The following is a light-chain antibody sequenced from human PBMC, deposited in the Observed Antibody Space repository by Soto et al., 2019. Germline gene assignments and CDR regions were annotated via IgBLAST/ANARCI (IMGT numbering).Light chain of an antibody. J-gene: IGLJ2*01. CDR1: SSNIGTPYD. V-gene: IGLV1-40*01. CDR2: GNN. CDR3: QSYDSSLSGYVI. Sequence: QSVLTQPPSVSGALGQRVTISCTGSSSNIGTPYDVHWYQQLPGTAPKLLIYGNNNRPSGVPDRFSGSKSGTSASLAITGLQAEDEADYYCQSYDSSLSGYVIFGGGTKVTVL.